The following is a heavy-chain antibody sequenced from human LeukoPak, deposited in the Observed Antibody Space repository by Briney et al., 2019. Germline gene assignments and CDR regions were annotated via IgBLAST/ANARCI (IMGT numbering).Heavy chain of an antibody. J-gene: IGHJ4*02. D-gene: IGHD1-26*01. CDR3: ARHGLKLVGASTIYFDN. CDR2: IYTSGST. Sequence: PETPSLTRTVSRGSISSNYWSWIRQPPGKGLEWIGDIYTSGSTNYNPSLERRVTMSVDTSKNQFSLKLNLVTAADTAVYYCARHGLKLVGASTIYFDNWGQGTLVTVSS. CDR1: RGSISSNY. V-gene: IGHV4-4*09.